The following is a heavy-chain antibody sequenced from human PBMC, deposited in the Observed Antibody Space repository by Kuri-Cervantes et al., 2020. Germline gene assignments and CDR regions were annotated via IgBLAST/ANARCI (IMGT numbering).Heavy chain of an antibody. CDR2: IYHSGST. Sequence: SETLSLTCTVSGDGFSTYYWSWIRQSPGKGLEWIGYIYHSGSTYYNPSLKSRVTISVDKSKNQFSLNLSSMTAADTAVYYCARAPGHSRAFDIWGQGTMVTVSS. CDR1: GDGFSTYY. CDR3: ARAPGHSRAFDI. D-gene: IGHD4-23*01. J-gene: IGHJ3*02. V-gene: IGHV4-59*08.